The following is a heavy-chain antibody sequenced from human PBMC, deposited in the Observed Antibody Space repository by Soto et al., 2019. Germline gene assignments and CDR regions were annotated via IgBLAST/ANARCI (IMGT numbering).Heavy chain of an antibody. J-gene: IGHJ6*02. CDR3: ARDGSGYRSRASPMDV. CDR1: GDTFSSYA. D-gene: IGHD3-22*01. Sequence: QVQLVQSGAEVKKPGSSVKVSCKASGDTFSSYAISWVRQAPGQGLEWMGGIIPIFGTANYAQKFQGRVTITADESTSTAYMELSRLRSEDTAVDYCARDGSGYRSRASPMDVWAKGPRSPSP. V-gene: IGHV1-69*01. CDR2: IIPIFGTA.